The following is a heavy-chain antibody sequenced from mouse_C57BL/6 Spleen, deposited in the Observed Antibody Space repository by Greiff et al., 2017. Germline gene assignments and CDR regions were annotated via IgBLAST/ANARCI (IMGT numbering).Heavy chain of an antibody. D-gene: IGHD1-1*01. CDR1: GYTFTEYT. J-gene: IGHJ3*01. Sequence: VKLQQSGAELVKPGASVKLSCKASGYTFTEYTIHWVKQRSGQGLEWIGWFYPGSGSIKYNEKFKDKATLTADKSSSTVYMELSRLTSEDSAVYFCARHEGRDYYGSSPFAYWGQGNLVTVSA. CDR3: ARHEGRDYYGSSPFAY. V-gene: IGHV1-62-2*01. CDR2: FYPGSGSI.